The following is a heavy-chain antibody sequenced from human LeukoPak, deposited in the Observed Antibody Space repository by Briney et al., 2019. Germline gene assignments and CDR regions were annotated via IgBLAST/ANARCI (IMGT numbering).Heavy chain of an antibody. CDR2: ISYDGGIK. CDR1: GFTFSRYG. V-gene: IGHV3-30*18. D-gene: IGHD3-10*02. Sequence: GGSLRLSCAASGFTFSRYGIHWVRQAPGKGLEWVAVISYDGGIKYYADSVKGRFTISRDNSKNTLYLEMNSLRAEDTAVYYCAELGITMIGGVWGKGTTVTISS. CDR3: AELGITMIGGV. J-gene: IGHJ6*04.